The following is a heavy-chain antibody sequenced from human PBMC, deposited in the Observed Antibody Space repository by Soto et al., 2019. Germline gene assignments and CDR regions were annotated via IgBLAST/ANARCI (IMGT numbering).Heavy chain of an antibody. D-gene: IGHD3-16*01. CDR3: ARVPGDGDYVGYYYYGMDV. V-gene: IGHV4-4*02. CDR2: IYHSGST. CDR1: GGSISSNW. Sequence: QVQLQESGPGLVKPSGTLSLTCAVSGGSISSNWWSWVRQPPGKGLEWIGEIYHSGSTNYNPSLKSRITISVDKSMNLVSLRLSSVTAGVTAVYYCARVPGDGDYVGYYYYGMDVWGQGTTVIVSS. J-gene: IGHJ6*02.